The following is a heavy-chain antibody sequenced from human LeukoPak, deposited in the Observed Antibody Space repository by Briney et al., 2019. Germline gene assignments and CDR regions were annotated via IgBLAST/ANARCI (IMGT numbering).Heavy chain of an antibody. CDR1: GFTFSDYY. CDR2: ISSSGSAI. Sequence: GGSLRLSCAASGFTFSDYYMSWIRQAPGKGLEWVSFISSSGSAIHYADSVRGRFTISRDNAKNSLFLQMSRLRAEDTAVYYCAREKLSFFDSSGYFDHWGQGTLVTVSS. J-gene: IGHJ4*02. D-gene: IGHD3-22*01. V-gene: IGHV3-11*04. CDR3: AREKLSFFDSSGYFDH.